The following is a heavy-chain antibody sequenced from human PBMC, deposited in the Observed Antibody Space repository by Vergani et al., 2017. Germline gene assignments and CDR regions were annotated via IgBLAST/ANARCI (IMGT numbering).Heavy chain of an antibody. D-gene: IGHD5-12*01. V-gene: IGHV3-53*04. J-gene: IGHJ6*02. Sequence: VQLEESGGGLVQPGGSLRLSCAASGFTVSSNYMSWVRQAPGKGLEWVSVIYSGGSTYYADSVKGRFTISRHNSKNTLYLQMNSLRAEDTAVYYCARDRVDIVATTTYYYYYYGMDVWGQGTTVTVSS. CDR2: IYSGGST. CDR1: GFTVSSNY. CDR3: ARDRVDIVATTTYYYYYYGMDV.